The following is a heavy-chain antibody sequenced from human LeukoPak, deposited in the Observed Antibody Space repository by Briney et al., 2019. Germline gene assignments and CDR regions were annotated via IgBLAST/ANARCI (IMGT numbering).Heavy chain of an antibody. D-gene: IGHD3-3*01. CDR1: GFTCSDYG. V-gene: IGHV3-13*04. CDR2: IDTAGNT. J-gene: IGHJ4*02. Sequence: PGGSLRLSWAASGFTCSDYGIHCVRQVTGKGLEWVSSIDTAGNTYYADSVKGRFILSRENVKTSVYLQMDSLGAGDTAVYYCTRAKVGVERLSAPDYWGQGTLVTVSS. CDR3: TRAKVGVERLSAPDY.